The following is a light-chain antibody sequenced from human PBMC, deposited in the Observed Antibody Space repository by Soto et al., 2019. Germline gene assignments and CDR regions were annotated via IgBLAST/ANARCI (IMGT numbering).Light chain of an antibody. CDR2: MTN. CDR1: WYNIGKNL. V-gene: IGLV1-47*01. CDR3: AALDDSLRAWV. Sequence: QSVLTQPPSASGTPGQTVTISCSGGWYNIGKNLGYWYQQFPGTAPKLLIYMTNQRPSGVPDRFSGSKSGSSASLAVSGLRSEDEAVYYCAALDDSLRAWVFGGGTQLTVL. J-gene: IGLJ3*02.